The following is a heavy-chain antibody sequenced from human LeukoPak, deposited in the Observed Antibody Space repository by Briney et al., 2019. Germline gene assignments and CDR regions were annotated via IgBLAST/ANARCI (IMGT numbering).Heavy chain of an antibody. V-gene: IGHV4-39*07. CDR3: ASSYCSGGSCPLDY. D-gene: IGHD2-15*01. CDR2: IYYSGST. J-gene: IGHJ4*02. CDR1: GGSISSSSYY. Sequence: TSETLSLTCTVSGGSISSSSYYWGWIRQPPGKGLEWIGSIYYSGSTNYNPSLKSRVTISVDTSKNQFSLKLSSVTAADTAVYYCASSYCSGGSCPLDYWGQGTLVTVSS.